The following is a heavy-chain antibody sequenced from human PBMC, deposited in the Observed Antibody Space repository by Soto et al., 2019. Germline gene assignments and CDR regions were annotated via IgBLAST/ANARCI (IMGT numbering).Heavy chain of an antibody. CDR2: INPNSGGT. D-gene: IGHD1-26*01. V-gene: IGHV1-2*04. CDR3: ARARHGGSYYYYYYGMDV. CDR1: GYTFTGYY. Sequence: ASVKVSCKASGYTFTGYYMHWVRQAPGQGLEWKGWINPNSGGTNFVQKFQGWVTMTRDTSISTAYMELSRLRSDDTAVYYCARARHGGSYYYYYYGMDVWGQETTFTVSS. J-gene: IGHJ6*02.